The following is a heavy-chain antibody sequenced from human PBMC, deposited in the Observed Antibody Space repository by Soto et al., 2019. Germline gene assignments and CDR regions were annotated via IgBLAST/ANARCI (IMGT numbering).Heavy chain of an antibody. Sequence: QVQLQQWGAGLLKSSETLSLTCDIYGGYFSASYWSWIRQTPGKGLEWLGEINHAGTTDYNPSVEGRIVISAAASKHQFSLKLPSVTAADTAVYYCATGGLFSSWGQGTLVTVSS. J-gene: IGHJ5*02. CDR3: ATGGLFSS. V-gene: IGHV4-34*01. CDR2: INHAGTT. CDR1: GGYFSASY.